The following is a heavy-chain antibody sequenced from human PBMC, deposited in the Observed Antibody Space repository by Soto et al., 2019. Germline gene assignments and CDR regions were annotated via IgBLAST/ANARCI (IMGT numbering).Heavy chain of an antibody. D-gene: IGHD3-22*01. CDR2: IYSGGDT. CDR3: ARNYYDSGGGFDY. Sequence: EVQLVESGGGLIQPGGSLRLSCAASGFTVSSNYMSWVRQAPGKGLEWVSVIYSGGDTYCADSVKGRFTISRDNSKNTLYLQMSSLRAEGTAVYYCARNYYDSGGGFDYWGQGTLVTVSS. CDR1: GFTVSSNY. V-gene: IGHV3-53*01. J-gene: IGHJ4*02.